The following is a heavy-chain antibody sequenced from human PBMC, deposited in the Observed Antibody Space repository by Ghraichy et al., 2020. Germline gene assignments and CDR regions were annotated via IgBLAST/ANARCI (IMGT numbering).Heavy chain of an antibody. CDR1: GFTFRSYW. CDR3: ARQGYGVPFDY. D-gene: IGHD5-12*01. J-gene: IGHJ4*02. CDR2: IKHDGSER. V-gene: IGHV3-7*03. Sequence: GGSLRLSCAASGFTFRSYWMTWVRQAPGKGLEWVANIKHDGSERYHADSVKGRFTISRDDAKSSLYLQMNSLRVEDTAVYYCARQGYGVPFDYWGQGTLVTVYS.